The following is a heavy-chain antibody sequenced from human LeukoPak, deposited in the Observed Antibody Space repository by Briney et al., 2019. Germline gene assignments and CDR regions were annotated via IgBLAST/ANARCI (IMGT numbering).Heavy chain of an antibody. CDR1: GFTFSSYA. D-gene: IGHD1-26*01. CDR2: ISYDGSNK. J-gene: IGHJ5*02. CDR3: ARDRGSDSGSYPNWFDP. Sequence: GRSLRLSCAASGFTFSSYAMHWVRQAPAKGLEWVADISYDGSNKYYADSVKGRFTISRDNSKNTLYLQMNSLRAEDTAVYYCARDRGSDSGSYPNWFDPWGQGTLVTVSS. V-gene: IGHV3-30-3*01.